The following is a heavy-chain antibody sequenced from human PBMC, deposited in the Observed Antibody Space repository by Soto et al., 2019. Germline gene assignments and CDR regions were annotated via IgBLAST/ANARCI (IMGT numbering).Heavy chain of an antibody. Sequence: SETLSLTCTVSGGSISSGGYYWSWIRQHPGKGLEWIGYIYYSGSTSYNPSLKSRVTISVDTSKNQFSLKLSSVTAADTAVYYCARDLAAADPPYYYGMDVWGQGTTVTVSS. D-gene: IGHD6-13*01. J-gene: IGHJ6*02. CDR3: ARDLAAADPPYYYGMDV. CDR1: GGSISSGGYY. V-gene: IGHV4-31*03. CDR2: IYYSGST.